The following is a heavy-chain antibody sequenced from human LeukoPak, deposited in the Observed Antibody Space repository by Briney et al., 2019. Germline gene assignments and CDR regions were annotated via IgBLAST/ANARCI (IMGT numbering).Heavy chain of an antibody. V-gene: IGHV3-33*01. CDR3: ARARGNYDISSFSALDY. Sequence: GGSLRLSCAPSGFTFSTYGMHWVRQAPGKGLEWLAVIWYDGSNIYYADSLKGRFAISRDNSRNTLYLLLNSLRAEDTAVYYCARARGNYDISSFSALDYWGQGTLVTVSS. CDR2: IWYDGSNI. CDR1: GFTFSTYG. D-gene: IGHD3-22*01. J-gene: IGHJ4*02.